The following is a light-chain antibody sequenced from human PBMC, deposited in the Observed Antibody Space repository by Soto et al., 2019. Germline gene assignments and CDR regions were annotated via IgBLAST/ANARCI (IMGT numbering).Light chain of an antibody. J-gene: IGKJ4*01. CDR1: QSVSSSY. Sequence: EIVLTQSPGTLSLSPGERATLSCRASQSVSSSYLAWYQQKPGQAPRLLIYGASSRATGIPDRFSGSGSGTDFTLTISRLEPEDFAVYYCQQYYSTPLTFGGVTKVESK. CDR3: QQYYSTPLT. CDR2: GAS. V-gene: IGKV3-20*01.